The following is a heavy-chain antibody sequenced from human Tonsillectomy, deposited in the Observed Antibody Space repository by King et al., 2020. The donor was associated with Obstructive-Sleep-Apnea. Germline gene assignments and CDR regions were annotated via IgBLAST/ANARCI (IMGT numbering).Heavy chain of an antibody. CDR2: IYPGDSDT. D-gene: IGHD2-15*01. J-gene: IGHJ4*02. CDR1: GYSFTSYW. V-gene: IGHV5-51*01. CDR3: ARIGYCSGGSCYSCDY. Sequence: VQLVESGAEVKKPGESLKISCKGSGYSFTSYWIGWVRQMPGEGLEWMGIIYPGDSDTRYSPSFQGQVTISADKSISTAYLQWSSLKASDTAMYYCARIGYCSGGSCYSCDYWGQGTLVTVSS.